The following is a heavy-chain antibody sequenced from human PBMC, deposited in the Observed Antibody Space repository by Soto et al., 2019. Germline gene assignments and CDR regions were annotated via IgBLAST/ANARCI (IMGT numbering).Heavy chain of an antibody. Sequence: PGGSLRLSCAASGVTFSSYAMHWVRQAPGKGLEWVAVISYDGSNKYYADSVKGRFTISRDNSKNTLYLQMNSLRAEDTAVYYCARGACSSTSCSFNWFDPWGQGTLVTVSS. J-gene: IGHJ5*02. CDR1: GVTFSSYA. CDR3: ARGACSSTSCSFNWFDP. CDR2: ISYDGSNK. D-gene: IGHD2-2*01. V-gene: IGHV3-30-3*01.